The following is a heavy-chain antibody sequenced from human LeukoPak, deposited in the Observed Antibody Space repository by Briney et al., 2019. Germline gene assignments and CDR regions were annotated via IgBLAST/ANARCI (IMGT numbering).Heavy chain of an antibody. Sequence: GGSLRLSCAASGFTFSSYGMHWVRQAPGKGLEWVAFIRYDGSNKYYADSVKGRFTISRDNSKNTPYLQMNSLRAEDTAVYYCAKDLWELLGYWGQGTLVTVSA. CDR2: IRYDGSNK. CDR3: AKDLWELLGY. CDR1: GFTFSSYG. J-gene: IGHJ4*02. D-gene: IGHD1-26*01. V-gene: IGHV3-30*02.